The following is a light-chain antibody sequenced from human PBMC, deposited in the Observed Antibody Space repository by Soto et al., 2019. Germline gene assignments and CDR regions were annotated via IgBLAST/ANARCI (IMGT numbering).Light chain of an antibody. CDR2: AVF. J-gene: IGKJ1*01. CDR3: QHYNSHSEA. Sequence: ILNSHSPSSLCASPGDRVTITCRASHVISIYLSFYQEKPGKAPKLLIYAVFTLQSGVPSRFSGSGSGTDFTLTISCLQSEDFATYYCQHYNSHSEAFGQGTKVDIK. CDR1: HVISIY. V-gene: IGKV1-8*01.